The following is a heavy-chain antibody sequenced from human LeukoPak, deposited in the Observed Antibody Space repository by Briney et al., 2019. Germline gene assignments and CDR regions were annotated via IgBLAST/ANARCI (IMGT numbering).Heavy chain of an antibody. CDR1: GFTFSSYW. CDR2: INSDGSST. Sequence: GGSLRLSCAASGFTFSSYWMHWVRQAPGKGLVWVSRINSDGSSTSYVDSVKGRFTISRDNAKNTLYLQMNSLRAEDTAVYYCARGIVGATPYYYYGMDVWGQGTTVTVSS. V-gene: IGHV3-74*01. CDR3: ARGIVGATPYYYYGMDV. D-gene: IGHD1-26*01. J-gene: IGHJ6*02.